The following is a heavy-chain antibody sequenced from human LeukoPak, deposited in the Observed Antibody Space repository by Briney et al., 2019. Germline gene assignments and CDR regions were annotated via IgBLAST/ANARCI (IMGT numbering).Heavy chain of an antibody. CDR2: IYYSGST. D-gene: IGHD1-26*01. V-gene: IGHV4-61*01. Sequence: SETLSLTCIVSGGSISSSSYYWGWIRQPPGKGLEWIGYIYYSGSTNYNPSLKSRVTISVDTSKNQFSLKLSSVTAADTAVYYCARDGAYSGSYFDYWGQGTLVTVSS. CDR1: GGSISSSSYY. J-gene: IGHJ4*02. CDR3: ARDGAYSGSYFDY.